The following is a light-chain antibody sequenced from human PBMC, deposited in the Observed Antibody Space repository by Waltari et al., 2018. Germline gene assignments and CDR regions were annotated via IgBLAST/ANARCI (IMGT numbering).Light chain of an antibody. CDR3: ATWDDSLWV. CDR1: SSNLGRHS. CDR2: YNN. Sequence: QSMLIQPPSASGTPGQRVTISCSGSSSNLGRHSVNWYQHLPGTAPRLLIYYNNQRPSWVPDRFSGSKSGTSASLAISGLQSEDEADYYCATWDDSLWVFGGGTKLTVL. J-gene: IGLJ3*02. V-gene: IGLV1-44*01.